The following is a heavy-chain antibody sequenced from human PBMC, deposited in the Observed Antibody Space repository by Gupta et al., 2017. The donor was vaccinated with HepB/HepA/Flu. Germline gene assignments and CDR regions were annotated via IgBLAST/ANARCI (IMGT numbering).Heavy chain of an antibody. CDR1: GFTFSSYI. V-gene: IGHV3-21*01. Sequence: EVQLVESGGGLVKPGGSLRLYCAASGFTFSSYIMQWVRQAPGKGLEWVSSISGSSRDIYYADSVKGRFTTSRGNAKNSLYLQMNSLRAEDTAVYYCARDSRYWGQGTLVTVSS. CDR3: ARDSRY. CDR2: ISGSSRDI. J-gene: IGHJ4*02.